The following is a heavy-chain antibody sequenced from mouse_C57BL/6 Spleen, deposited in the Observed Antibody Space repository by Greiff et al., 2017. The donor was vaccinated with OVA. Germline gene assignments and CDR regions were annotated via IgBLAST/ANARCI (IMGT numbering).Heavy chain of an antibody. J-gene: IGHJ3*01. Sequence: VQLQQSGPELVKPGASVKISCKASGYAFSSSWMNWVKQRPGKGLEWIGRIYPGDGDTNYNGKFKGKATLTADKSSSTAYMQLSSLTSEDSAVYFCARGIYYDYEGGSWFAYWGQGTLVTVSA. CDR1: GYAFSSSW. V-gene: IGHV1-82*01. D-gene: IGHD2-4*01. CDR2: IYPGDGDT. CDR3: ARGIYYDYEGGSWFAY.